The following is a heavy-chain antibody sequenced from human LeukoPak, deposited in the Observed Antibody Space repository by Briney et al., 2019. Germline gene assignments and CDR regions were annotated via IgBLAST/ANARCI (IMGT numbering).Heavy chain of an antibody. CDR3: ARVRYDYVWGRYRPAFDY. CDR2: IYYSGST. Sequence: PSETLSLTCTVSGGSISSYYWSWIRQPPGKGLEWIGYIYYSGSTNYNASLKSRVTISLDTSKNQFSLKLSSVTAADTAVYYCARVRYDYVWGRYRPAFDYWGQGTLVTVSS. D-gene: IGHD3-16*02. CDR1: GGSISSYY. V-gene: IGHV4-59*01. J-gene: IGHJ4*02.